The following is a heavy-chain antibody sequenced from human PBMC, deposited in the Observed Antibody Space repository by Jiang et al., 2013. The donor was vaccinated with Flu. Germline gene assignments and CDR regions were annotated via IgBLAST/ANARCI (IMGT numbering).Heavy chain of an antibody. Sequence: GAEVKKPGASVTVSCQTSGYTFSASYIHWIRQAPGQGLEWMGWLNPNTGDTAYAHNFQGRVTLTRDTSVSTVYMELRRLRFDDTALYYCARVVTATGWFDPWGQGTLVTVSS. CDR2: LNPNTGDT. J-gene: IGHJ5*02. CDR1: GYTFSASY. V-gene: IGHV1-2*02. CDR3: ARVVTATGWFDP. D-gene: IGHD2-21*02.